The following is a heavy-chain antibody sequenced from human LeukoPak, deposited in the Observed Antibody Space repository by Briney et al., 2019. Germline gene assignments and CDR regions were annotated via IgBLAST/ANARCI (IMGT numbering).Heavy chain of an antibody. Sequence: SETLSLTCTVSGGSISSYYWSWIRQPPGKGLGWIGYIYYSGSTNYNPSLKSRVTISVDTSKNQFSLKLSSVTAADTAVYYCARVGTGAWNSNLIGAFDIWGQGTMVTVSS. CDR2: IYYSGST. J-gene: IGHJ3*02. V-gene: IGHV4-59*08. CDR3: ARVGTGAWNSNLIGAFDI. CDR1: GGSISSYY. D-gene: IGHD1-7*01.